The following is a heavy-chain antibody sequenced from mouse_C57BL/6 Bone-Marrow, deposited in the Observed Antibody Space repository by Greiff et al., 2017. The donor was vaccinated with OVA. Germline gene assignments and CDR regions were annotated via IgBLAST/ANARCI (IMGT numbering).Heavy chain of an antibody. CDR3: APSYDGYYPFDD. J-gene: IGHJ2*01. V-gene: IGHV1-55*01. Sequence: QVQLQQPGAELVKPGASVKMSCKASGYTFTSYWITWVKQRPGQGLEWIGDIYPGSGSTNYNEKFKSKATLTVDTSSSTAYMQLSSLTSEDSAVYYCAPSYDGYYPFDDWGQGTTLTVSS. CDR2: IYPGSGST. D-gene: IGHD2-3*01. CDR1: GYTFTSYW.